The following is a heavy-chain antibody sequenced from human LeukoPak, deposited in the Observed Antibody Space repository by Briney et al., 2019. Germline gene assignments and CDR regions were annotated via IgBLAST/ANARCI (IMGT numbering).Heavy chain of an antibody. CDR3: AGNGGYVLAFDI. V-gene: IGHV4-39*07. D-gene: IGHD5-12*01. J-gene: IGHJ3*02. CDR1: SGSISSSSYY. CDR2: IYYDGST. Sequence: SETLSLTCTVSSGSISSSSYYWGWIRQPPGKGLEWIGNIYYDGSTYYNPSLKSRVTISIDTPKNQFSLKLSSVTAADTAVYYCAGNGGYVLAFDIWGQGTMVTVSS.